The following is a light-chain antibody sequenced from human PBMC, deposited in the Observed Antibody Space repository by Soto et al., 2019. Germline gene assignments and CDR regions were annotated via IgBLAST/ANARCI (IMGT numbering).Light chain of an antibody. CDR1: QSLDSL. Sequence: DIQMTQSPSSLSASVGNRVTITCQASQSLDSLLAWYQQKPGRAPKLLIYDASTLESGVPSRFSGSGSGTEFTLTISSLQTDDFATYYCQQYNSYSSWTFGQGTKVDIK. CDR3: QQYNSYSSWT. V-gene: IGKV1-5*01. J-gene: IGKJ1*01. CDR2: DAS.